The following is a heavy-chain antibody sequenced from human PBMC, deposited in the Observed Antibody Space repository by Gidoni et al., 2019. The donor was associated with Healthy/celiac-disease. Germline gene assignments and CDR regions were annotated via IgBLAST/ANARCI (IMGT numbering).Heavy chain of an antibody. D-gene: IGHD3-22*01. CDR2: ISYDGSNK. V-gene: IGHV3-30*01. CDR3: ARGSPKGSYYDSSGYLDY. J-gene: IGHJ4*02. CDR1: GFTFSSYA. Sequence: QVQLVESGGGVVQPGRSLILSCAASGFTFSSYAMHWFRQAPGKGLEWVAVISYDGSNKYYADSVKGRFTISRDNSKNTLYLQMNSLRAEDTAVYYCARGSPKGSYYDSSGYLDYWGQGTLVTVSS.